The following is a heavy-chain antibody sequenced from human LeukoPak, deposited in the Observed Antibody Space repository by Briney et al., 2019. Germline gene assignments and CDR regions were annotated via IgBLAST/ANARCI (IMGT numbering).Heavy chain of an antibody. J-gene: IGHJ4*02. V-gene: IGHV3-74*01. CDR3: ARPEHYDFWSGYPLGY. Sequence: PGGSLRLSCAASGFTFSSYWMHWVRQAPGKGLVWVSRINSDGSSTSYADSVKGRFTISRDNAKNTLYLQMNSLRAEDTAVYYCARPEHYDFWSGYPLGYWGQGTLVTVSS. CDR1: GFTFSSYW. CDR2: INSDGSST. D-gene: IGHD3-3*01.